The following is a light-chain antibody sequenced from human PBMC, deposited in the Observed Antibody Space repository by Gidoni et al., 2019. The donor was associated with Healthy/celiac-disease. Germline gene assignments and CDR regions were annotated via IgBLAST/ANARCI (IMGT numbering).Light chain of an antibody. CDR2: KAS. V-gene: IGKV1-5*03. CDR1: QSTSSW. J-gene: IGKJ2*04. Sequence: DIQMTQSPSTLSASVGDRVTITCRASQSTSSWLAWYQQKPGKAPKLLIYKASSLESGVPSRFSGSGSGTEFTLTISSLQPDDFATYYCQQYNSYSRSSFGQGTKLEIK. CDR3: QQYNSYSRSS.